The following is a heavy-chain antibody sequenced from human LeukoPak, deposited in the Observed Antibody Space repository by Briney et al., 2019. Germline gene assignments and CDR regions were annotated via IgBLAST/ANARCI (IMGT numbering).Heavy chain of an antibody. Sequence: GGSLRLSCAASGFTFSSYSMNWVRQAPGKGLEWVSSISSSSSYIYYADLVKGRFTISRDNAKNSLYLQMNSLRAEDTAVYYCARDKGIAVAGTTVQVPFVWWGQGTLATVSS. CDR3: ARDKGIAVAGTTVQVPFVW. J-gene: IGHJ4*02. CDR1: GFTFSSYS. D-gene: IGHD6-19*01. CDR2: ISSSSSYI. V-gene: IGHV3-21*01.